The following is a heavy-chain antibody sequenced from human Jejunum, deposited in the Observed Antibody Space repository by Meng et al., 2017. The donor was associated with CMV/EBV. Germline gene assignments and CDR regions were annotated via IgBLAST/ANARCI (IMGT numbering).Heavy chain of an antibody. J-gene: IGHJ4*02. Sequence: GFSFSSLAMSWVRQAPGKGLEWVSGISTSGGTTYYADSVKGRFTISRDNAKNTLFLQMDGLRAEDTALYYCARGFGTEFYSPPYYWSQGTLVTVSS. CDR2: ISTSGGTT. D-gene: IGHD4-11*01. CDR3: ARGFGTEFYSPPYY. V-gene: IGHV3-23*01. CDR1: GFSFSSLA.